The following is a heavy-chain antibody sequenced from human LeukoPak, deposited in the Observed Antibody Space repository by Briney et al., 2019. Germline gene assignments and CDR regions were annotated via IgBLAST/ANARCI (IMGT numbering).Heavy chain of an antibody. Sequence: PSETLSLTCAVYGGSFSGYYWGWLRQPPGKGLEWFGEINHSGSTNYNPSLKSRVTISVDTSKNQFSLKLSSVTAADTAVYYCARVTRMGPRPAVAGTIRYMDVWGKGTTVTVSS. V-gene: IGHV4-34*01. J-gene: IGHJ6*03. CDR2: INHSGST. CDR1: GGSFSGYY. CDR3: ARVTRMGPRPAVAGTIRYMDV. D-gene: IGHD6-19*01.